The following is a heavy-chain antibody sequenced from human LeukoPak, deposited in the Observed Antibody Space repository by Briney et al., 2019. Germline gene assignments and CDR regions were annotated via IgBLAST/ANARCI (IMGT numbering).Heavy chain of an antibody. Sequence: PGGSLRLSCAASGFTLSNAWMTWVRQAPGKGLEWVGRTGNKANSYTTQYAASVKGRFTISRDDSKNLLYLQMNSLKTEDTAVYYCAREVLRYFDSPRYYYYYYMDVWGKGTTVTISS. V-gene: IGHV3-72*01. CDR2: TGNKANSYTT. CDR1: GFTLSNAW. J-gene: IGHJ6*03. CDR3: AREVLRYFDSPRYYYYYYMDV. D-gene: IGHD3-9*01.